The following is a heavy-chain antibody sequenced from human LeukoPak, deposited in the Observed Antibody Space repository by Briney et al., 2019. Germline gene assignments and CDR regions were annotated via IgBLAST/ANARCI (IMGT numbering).Heavy chain of an antibody. V-gene: IGHV1-2*06. CDR3: ARGSCSSSNCFPDY. CDR1: GYTFTDYY. CDR2: INLNSGGT. D-gene: IGHD2-2*01. J-gene: IGHJ4*02. Sequence: GASVKVSCKGSGYTFTDYYIHWVRQAPGQGLEWMGRINLNSGGTNYAQKFRGRVTMTRDTSIASAYMELTSLTSDDTASYYCARGSCSSSNCFPDYWGQGTLVTVSS.